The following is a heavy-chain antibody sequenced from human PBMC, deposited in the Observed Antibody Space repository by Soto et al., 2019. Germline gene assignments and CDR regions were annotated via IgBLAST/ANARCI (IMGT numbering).Heavy chain of an antibody. J-gene: IGHJ4*02. CDR3: AREAPGYCRGGVCYQTTVTSYYFDY. CDR1: GGSISSGDYY. V-gene: IGHV4-30-4*01. CDR2: IYYSGTT. Sequence: QVQLQESGPGLVKPSQTLSLTCSVSGGSISSGDYYWSWIRQSPGKGLEWIGNIYYSGTTSYNPSLRSRVTIARDTTKNQFSLRLTSVTAADTAVYYCAREAPGYCRGGVCYQTTVTSYYFDYWGQGTLVTVSS. D-gene: IGHD2-15*01.